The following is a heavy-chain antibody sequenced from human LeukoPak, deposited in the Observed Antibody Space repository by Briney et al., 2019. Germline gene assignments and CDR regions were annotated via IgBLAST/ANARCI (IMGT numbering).Heavy chain of an antibody. CDR1: GGSISSYY. CDR3: ARRGITMLPRSYYYMDV. V-gene: IGHV4-59*08. CDR2: IYYSGST. D-gene: IGHD3-10*02. Sequence: PSETLSLTCTVSGGSISSYYWSWIRQPPGKGLEWIGYIYYSGSTNYNPSLKSRVTISVDTSKNQFSLKLSSVTAADTAVYYCARRGITMLPRSYYYMDVWGKGTTVTVSS. J-gene: IGHJ6*03.